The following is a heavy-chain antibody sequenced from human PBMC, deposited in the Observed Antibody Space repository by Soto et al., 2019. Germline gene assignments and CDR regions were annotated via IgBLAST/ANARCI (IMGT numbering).Heavy chain of an antibody. CDR2: ISSSRSTI. Sequence: EVQLVESGGGLVQPGGSLRLSCAASGFTFSSYSMNWVRQAPGKGLEWVSYISSSRSTIYYADSVKGRFTISRDNAKKSWYLQMNSLRAEDTDVYYCAREQGLHSLRCFDWLSDDENLFGYWGQGTLVTVSS. CDR3: AREQGLHSLRCFDWLSDDENLFGY. J-gene: IGHJ4*02. D-gene: IGHD3-9*01. CDR1: GFTFSSYS. V-gene: IGHV3-48*01.